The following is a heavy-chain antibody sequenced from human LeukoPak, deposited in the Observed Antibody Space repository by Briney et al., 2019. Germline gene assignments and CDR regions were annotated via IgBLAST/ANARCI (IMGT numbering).Heavy chain of an antibody. D-gene: IGHD1-26*01. Sequence: GGSLRLSCSASGFTFFNYAMHWVRQAPGKGLEWVSAISGSGDSTYYADSVKGRFTISRDNSKNTLYLQMNSLRAEDTAVYYCAKNPAGRALYYFDYWGQGTLVTVSS. CDR2: ISGSGDST. CDR1: GFTFFNYA. CDR3: AKNPAGRALYYFDY. J-gene: IGHJ4*02. V-gene: IGHV3-23*01.